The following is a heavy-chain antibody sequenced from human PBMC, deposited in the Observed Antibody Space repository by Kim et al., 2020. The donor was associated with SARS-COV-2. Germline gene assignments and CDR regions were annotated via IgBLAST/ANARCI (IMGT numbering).Heavy chain of an antibody. CDR3: ARDVDFWRRDGYYFDY. CDR2: IWFDGSNK. Sequence: GGSLRLSCAASGFTLSTYGMHWVRQAPGKGLEWVAVIWFDGSNKYYADSVKGRFTISRDNSKNTLYLQMNSLRAEDTAVYYCARDVDFWRRDGYYFDYWGQGTLVTVSS. CDR1: GFTLSTYG. J-gene: IGHJ4*02. V-gene: IGHV3-33*01. D-gene: IGHD3-3*01.